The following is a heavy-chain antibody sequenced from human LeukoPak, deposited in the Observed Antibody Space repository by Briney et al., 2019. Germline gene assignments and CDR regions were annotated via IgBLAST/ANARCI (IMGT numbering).Heavy chain of an antibody. CDR2: IRQDGSEK. D-gene: IGHD3-10*01. CDR1: GFTFSSSW. J-gene: IGHJ4*02. V-gene: IGHV3-7*01. CDR3: ARLSAMVRGPEDIFYFEY. Sequence: GGSLRLSCATAGFTFSSSWRSWVRKAPGKGLEGVANIRQDGSEKYYAASVKGRFTISRDLTKQSVFLQMNGPRAAEPAFNYCARLSAMVRGPEDIFYFEYWGLGTLVTVSS.